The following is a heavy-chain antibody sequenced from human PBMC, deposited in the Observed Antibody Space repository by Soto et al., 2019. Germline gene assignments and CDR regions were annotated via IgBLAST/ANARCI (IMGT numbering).Heavy chain of an antibody. CDR1: GFTFDDYV. D-gene: IGHD1-26*01. CDR2: ISWDGGST. CDR3: AKDLVGATTPPHYYYYGMDV. Sequence: GGSLRLSCAASGFTFDDYVMHWVRQAPGKGLEWVSLISWDGGSTYYADSVKGRFTISRDNSKNSLYLQMNSLRAEDTALYYCAKDLVGATTPPHYYYYGMDVWGQGTTVTVSS. V-gene: IGHV3-43D*03. J-gene: IGHJ6*02.